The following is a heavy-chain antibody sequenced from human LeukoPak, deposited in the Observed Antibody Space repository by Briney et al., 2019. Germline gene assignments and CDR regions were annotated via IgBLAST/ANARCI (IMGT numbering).Heavy chain of an antibody. J-gene: IGHJ4*02. D-gene: IGHD3-10*01. CDR1: GGSINNNY. Sequence: SETLSLTCSVSGGSINNNYWSWIRQPAGRGLEWVGRIYSNGNIDYNPSLKSRVTMSVDTSKNQFSLRLSSVTAEDTAVYYCARGVLVRGSASLDYWGQGTLVTVSS. CDR3: ARGVLVRGSASLDY. CDR2: IYSNGNI. V-gene: IGHV4-4*07.